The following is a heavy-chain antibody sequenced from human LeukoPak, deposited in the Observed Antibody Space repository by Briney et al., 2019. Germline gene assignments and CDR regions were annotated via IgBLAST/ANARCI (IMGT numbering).Heavy chain of an antibody. V-gene: IGHV4-34*01. CDR1: GGSISGYY. D-gene: IGHD2-21*01. Sequence: PSETLSLTCAVYGGSISGYYWSWIRQPPGKGLEGIGEINHSGSTNYNPSLKSRVTISVDTSKNQFSLKLSSVTAADTAVYYCARGLFDDPTRFDPWGQGTLVTVSS. CDR3: ARGLFDDPTRFDP. CDR2: INHSGST. J-gene: IGHJ5*02.